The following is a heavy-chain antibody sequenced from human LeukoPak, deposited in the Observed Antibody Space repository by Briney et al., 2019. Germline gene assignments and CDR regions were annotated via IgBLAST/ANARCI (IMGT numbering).Heavy chain of an antibody. Sequence: PAGRSLRLSCAASGFTFSSYSMNWVRQAPGKGLEWVSYIGSGSSTIYYADSVKGRFTISRDNAKNSLYLQMNSLRDEDTAVYYCARDLLASPTFWGQGTLVTVSS. V-gene: IGHV3-48*02. CDR2: IGSGSSTI. CDR3: ARDLLASPTF. J-gene: IGHJ4*02. D-gene: IGHD2-8*02. CDR1: GFTFSSYS.